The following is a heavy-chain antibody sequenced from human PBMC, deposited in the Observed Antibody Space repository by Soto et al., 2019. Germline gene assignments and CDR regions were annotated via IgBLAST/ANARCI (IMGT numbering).Heavy chain of an antibody. D-gene: IGHD3-3*01. CDR2: ISAYNGNT. Sequence: ASVKVSCKASGYTFTSYGISWVRQAPGQGLEWMGWISAYNGNTNYAQKLQGGVTMTTDTSTSTAYMELRSLRSDDTAVYYCARGVTIFGVVNQLYYFDYWGQGTLVTVSS. J-gene: IGHJ4*02. V-gene: IGHV1-18*01. CDR3: ARGVTIFGVVNQLYYFDY. CDR1: GYTFTSYG.